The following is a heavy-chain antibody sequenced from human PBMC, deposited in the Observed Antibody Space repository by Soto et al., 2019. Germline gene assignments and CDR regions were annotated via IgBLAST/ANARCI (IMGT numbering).Heavy chain of an antibody. D-gene: IGHD4-17*01. CDR2: ISYDGSNK. J-gene: IGHJ6*02. CDR3: AKDLHDYGDYYYGMDV. Sequence: GGSLRLSCAASGFTFSSYGMHWVRQAPGKGLEWVAVISYDGSNKYYADSVKGRFTISRDNSKNTLYLQMNSLRAEDTAVYYCAKDLHDYGDYYYGMDVWGQGTTVTVSS. V-gene: IGHV3-30*18. CDR1: GFTFSSYG.